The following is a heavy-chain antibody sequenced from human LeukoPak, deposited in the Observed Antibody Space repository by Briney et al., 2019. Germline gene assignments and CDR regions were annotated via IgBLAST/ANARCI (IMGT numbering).Heavy chain of an antibody. J-gene: IGHJ6*03. CDR2: TIPVFGST. Sequence: SVKVSRKASGGTFRNYAISWVRQAPGQGLEWLGGTIPVFGSTDYAQKFLDRLTITTDESTSTSYMQLSSLQSDDTAVYYCARGSGVGAARGHYYYFMDVWGKGTTVTVSS. D-gene: IGHD1-26*01. V-gene: IGHV1-69*05. CDR3: ARGSGVGAARGHYYYFMDV. CDR1: GGTFRNYA.